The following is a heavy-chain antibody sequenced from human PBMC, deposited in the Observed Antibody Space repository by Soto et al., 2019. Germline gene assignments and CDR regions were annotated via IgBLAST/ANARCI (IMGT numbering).Heavy chain of an antibody. J-gene: IGHJ6*02. Sequence: PGGSLRLSCAASGFTFSSYSMNWVRQAPGKGLEWVPSISSSSSYIYYADSVKGRFTISRDNAKNSLYLQMNSLRAEDTAVYYCARDRGMGVRGVWYNWNYPGPYGMDVWGQGTTVTVSS. CDR3: ARDRGMGVRGVWYNWNYPGPYGMDV. D-gene: IGHD1-7*01. CDR1: GFTFSSYS. V-gene: IGHV3-21*01. CDR2: ISSSSSYI.